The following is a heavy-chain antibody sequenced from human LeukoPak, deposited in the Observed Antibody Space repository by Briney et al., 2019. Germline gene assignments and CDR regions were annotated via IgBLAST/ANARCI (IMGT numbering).Heavy chain of an antibody. V-gene: IGHV4-59*11. CDR3: ARGGVYYYDSSGYDLDY. CDR1: GVSISGHY. CDR2: MYYSGST. J-gene: IGHJ4*02. Sequence: SETLSLTCTVSGVSISGHYWSWIRQPPGKGLEWIGYMYYSGSTNYNPYLKSRVTISVDTSKNQFSLKLSSVTAADTAVYYCARGGVYYYDSSGYDLDYWGQGNLVTVSS. D-gene: IGHD3-22*01.